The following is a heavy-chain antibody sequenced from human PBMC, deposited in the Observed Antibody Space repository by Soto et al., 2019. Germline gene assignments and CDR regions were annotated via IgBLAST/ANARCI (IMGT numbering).Heavy chain of an antibody. Sequence: GGSLRLSCAASGFTFSSYSMNWVRQAPGKGLEWVSSISSSSSYIYYADSVKGRFTISRDNAKNSLYLQMNSLRAEDTAVYYCARGRGYYDSSGYYYDYWGQGTLVTVSS. CDR3: ARGRGYYDSSGYYYDY. CDR2: ISSSSSYI. V-gene: IGHV3-21*01. J-gene: IGHJ4*02. D-gene: IGHD3-22*01. CDR1: GFTFSSYS.